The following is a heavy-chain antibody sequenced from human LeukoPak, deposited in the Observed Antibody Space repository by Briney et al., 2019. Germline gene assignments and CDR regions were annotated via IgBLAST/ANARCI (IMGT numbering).Heavy chain of an antibody. CDR1: GFTFSDYY. J-gene: IGHJ3*02. Sequence: GGSLRLSCAASGFTFSDYYMTWVRQAPGTGLEWVANIKQDGSESYYLDSVKGRFTVSRDNAKNTLYLQMNSLRAEDTAVYYCARGGHSSGWYWDAFDIWGQGTMVTVSS. V-gene: IGHV3-7*01. D-gene: IGHD6-19*01. CDR2: IKQDGSES. CDR3: ARGGHSSGWYWDAFDI.